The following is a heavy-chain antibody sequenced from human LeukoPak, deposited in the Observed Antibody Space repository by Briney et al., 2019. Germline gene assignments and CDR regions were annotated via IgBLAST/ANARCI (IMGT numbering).Heavy chain of an antibody. CDR3: ARDRYCSSTSCYGDYYYYMDV. Sequence: SETLSLTCTVSGGSISSYYWSWIRQPPGKGLEWIGYIYYSGSTNYNPSLKSRVSISVDTSKKQFSLKLSSVTAADTAVYYCARDRYCSSTSCYGDYYYYMDVWGKGTTVTVSS. J-gene: IGHJ6*03. V-gene: IGHV4-59*01. D-gene: IGHD2-2*01. CDR2: IYYSGST. CDR1: GGSISSYY.